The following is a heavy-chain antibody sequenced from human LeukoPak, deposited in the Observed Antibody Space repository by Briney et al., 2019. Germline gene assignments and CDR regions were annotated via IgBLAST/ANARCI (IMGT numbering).Heavy chain of an antibody. V-gene: IGHV4-59*01. CDR1: GGSISSYY. CDR3: ARTYSGSHTYYFDF. CDR2: IHYTGST. D-gene: IGHD1-26*01. J-gene: IGHJ4*02. Sequence: SETLSLTCTVSGGSISSYYWGWLRQPPGKGLEWLGLIHYTGSTNYNPSLKSRVTISVDTSKKQFSLKLTSVTAADTAVYYCARTYSGSHTYYFDFWGQGTLVTVSS.